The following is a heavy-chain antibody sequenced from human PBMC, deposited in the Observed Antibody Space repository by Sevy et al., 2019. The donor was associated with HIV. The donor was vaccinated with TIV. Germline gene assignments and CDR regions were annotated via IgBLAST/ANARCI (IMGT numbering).Heavy chain of an antibody. Sequence: GGSLRLSCAASGFTFTNAWMSWVRQAPGKGLEWVGRIKSKTDGGTAEYAAPVKSRFTNSREDSKSTLYLQINGLKADDIAVYYCTTDPLEGASGSWGLGTLVTVSS. CDR1: GFTFTNAW. CDR3: TTDPLEGASGS. V-gene: IGHV3-15*01. CDR2: IKSKTDGGTA. D-gene: IGHD1-26*01. J-gene: IGHJ5*02.